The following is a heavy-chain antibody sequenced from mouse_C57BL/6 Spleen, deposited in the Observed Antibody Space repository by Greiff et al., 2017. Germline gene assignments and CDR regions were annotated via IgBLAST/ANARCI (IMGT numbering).Heavy chain of an antibody. CDR3: ARKDYEGLDD. CDR1: GYTFTSYW. J-gene: IGHJ3*01. V-gene: IGHV1-53*01. D-gene: IGHD2-4*01. Sequence: QVQLQQPGTELVKPGASVKLSCKASGYTFTSYWMHWVKQRPRQGLEWIGNINPSNGCTNYNQKFKSKATLTVDKSSSTAYMQLRSLTSEDSAVYYCARKDYEGLDDGGQGTLVNVSA. CDR2: INPSNGCT.